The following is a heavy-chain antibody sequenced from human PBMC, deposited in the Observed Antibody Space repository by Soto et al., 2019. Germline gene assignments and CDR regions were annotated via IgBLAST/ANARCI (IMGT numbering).Heavy chain of an antibody. CDR3: ARHGGSYEAFDY. D-gene: IGHD1-26*01. CDR1: VGSISSSSYY. Sequence: QLQLQESGPGLVKPSETLSLTCTVSVGSISSSSYYWGWIRQPPGKGLEWIGSIYYSGSTYYNPSLKSRVSIFVDTSKNQFSLKLSSVTAADTAVDYCARHGGSYEAFDYWGQGTLVTVSS. CDR2: IYYSGST. J-gene: IGHJ4*02. V-gene: IGHV4-39*01.